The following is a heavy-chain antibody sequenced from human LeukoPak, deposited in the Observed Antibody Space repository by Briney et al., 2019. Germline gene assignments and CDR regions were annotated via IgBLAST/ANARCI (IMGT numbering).Heavy chain of an antibody. CDR1: GGSISSYY. V-gene: IGHV4-4*07. Sequence: SETLSLTCTVSGGSISSYYWSWIQQPAGKGLEWIGRIYTSGSTNYNPSLKSRVTISVDTSKNQFSLKLSSVTAADTAVYYCARDDSSGYLDAFDIWGQGTMVTVSS. CDR2: IYTSGST. J-gene: IGHJ3*02. CDR3: ARDDSSGYLDAFDI. D-gene: IGHD3-22*01.